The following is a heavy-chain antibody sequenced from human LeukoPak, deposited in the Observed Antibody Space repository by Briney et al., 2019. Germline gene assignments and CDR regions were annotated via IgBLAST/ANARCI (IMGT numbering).Heavy chain of an antibody. Sequence: PGGSLRLSCAASGFTLSSCWMHWVRQAPGKGLVWVSRISSDGRRTSYADSVKGRFTISRDNAKNTLYLQMNSLRAEDTAVYYCARDPCTNGVCFIDYWGQGNLVTVSS. D-gene: IGHD2-8*01. CDR3: ARDPCTNGVCFIDY. J-gene: IGHJ4*02. V-gene: IGHV3-74*01. CDR1: GFTLSSCW. CDR2: ISSDGRRT.